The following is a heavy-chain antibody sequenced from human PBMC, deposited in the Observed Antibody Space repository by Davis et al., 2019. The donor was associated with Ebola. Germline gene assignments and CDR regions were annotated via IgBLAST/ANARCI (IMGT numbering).Heavy chain of an antibody. V-gene: IGHV4-59*01. Sequence: MPGGSLRLSCTVSGGSISSYYWSWIRQPPGKGLEWIGYIYYSGSTNYNPSLKSRVTISVDTSKNQFSLKLSSVTAADTAVYYCARVKDFWSGLDYWGQGTLVTVSS. D-gene: IGHD3-3*01. CDR1: GGSISSYY. CDR3: ARVKDFWSGLDY. CDR2: IYYSGST. J-gene: IGHJ4*02.